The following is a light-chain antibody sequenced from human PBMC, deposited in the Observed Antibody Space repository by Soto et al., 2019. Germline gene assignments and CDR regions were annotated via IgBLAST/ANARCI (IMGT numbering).Light chain of an antibody. V-gene: IGKV1-5*03. CDR2: KPS. CDR3: QKYNSFLT. J-gene: IGKJ3*01. Sequence: DIQMTQSPSTLSASVGDRVTITCRASPSISSWLAWYQQKPGKAPKLLIYKPSSLESGVPSRFSGSGSGTKFTLTIRSLQPDDFTTYYCQKYNSFLTLGPGTKVDMK. CDR1: PSISSW.